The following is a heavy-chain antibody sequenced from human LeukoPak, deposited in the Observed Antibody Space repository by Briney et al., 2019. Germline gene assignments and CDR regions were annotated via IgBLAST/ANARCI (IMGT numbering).Heavy chain of an antibody. J-gene: IGHJ4*02. CDR2: ISAYNGNT. V-gene: IGHV1-18*01. CDR3: ARVTEQWPHYYFDY. D-gene: IGHD6-19*01. Sequence: ASVKVSCKASGYTFTSYGISWVRQAPGQGLEWMGWISAYNGNTNYAQKLQGRVTMTTDTSTSTAYMELRSLRSDDTAVYYCARVTEQWPHYYFDYWGQGTLVTVSS. CDR1: GYTFTSYG.